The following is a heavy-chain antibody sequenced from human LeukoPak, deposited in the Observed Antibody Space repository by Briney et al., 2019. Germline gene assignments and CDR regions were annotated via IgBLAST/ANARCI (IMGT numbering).Heavy chain of an antibody. CDR3: ARDRGGNTYWFDP. Sequence: GASVKVSCKASGYTFTSHYIHWVRQAPGQGLEWMGITNPSGGSTSYAQMFQGRVTMTRDTSTSTVYMELSSLRSEDTAVYYCARDRGGNTYWFDPWGQGTLVTVSS. V-gene: IGHV1-46*01. J-gene: IGHJ5*02. D-gene: IGHD4-23*01. CDR1: GYTFTSHY. CDR2: TNPSGGST.